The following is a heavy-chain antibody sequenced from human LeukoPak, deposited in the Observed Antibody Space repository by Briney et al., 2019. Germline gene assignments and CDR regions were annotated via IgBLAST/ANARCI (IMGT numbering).Heavy chain of an antibody. CDR2: ISWNSGSI. CDR3: ARDFDYGDYGAMDV. D-gene: IGHD4-17*01. Sequence: GGSLRLSCAASGFTFDDYAMHWVRQAPGKGLEWVSGISWNSGSIGYADSVKGRFTISRDNSKNTLYLQMNSLRAEDTAVYYCARDFDYGDYGAMDVWGQGTTVTVSS. CDR1: GFTFDDYA. J-gene: IGHJ6*02. V-gene: IGHV3-9*01.